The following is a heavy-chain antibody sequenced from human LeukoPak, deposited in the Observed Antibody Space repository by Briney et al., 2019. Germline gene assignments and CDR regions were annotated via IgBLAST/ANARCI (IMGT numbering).Heavy chain of an antibody. CDR2: INPKSGGT. CDR1: GYTFTAYY. CDR3: VRDRDADYAYEAFDL. D-gene: IGHD4-17*01. V-gene: IGHV1-2*02. Sequence: ASVKVSCKASGYTFTAYYMHWVRQAPGQGLEWMGWINPKSGGTKYAKKFQDRVTMTWDTSIATAYVELSRLRSDDTAVYYCVRDRDADYAYEAFDLWGQGTMVAVSS. J-gene: IGHJ3*01.